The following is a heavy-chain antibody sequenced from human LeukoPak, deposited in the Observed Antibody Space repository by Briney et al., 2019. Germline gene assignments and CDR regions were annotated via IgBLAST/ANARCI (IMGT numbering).Heavy chain of an antibody. Sequence: PSETLSLTCTVSGGSISSYYWSWIRQPPGKGLEWIGNIYYSGSTNYNPSLKSRVTISVDTSKNQFSLKLSSVTAADTAVYYCARGYYDFWSGYYTGWYFDLWGRGTLVTVSS. V-gene: IGHV4-59*01. D-gene: IGHD3-3*01. CDR3: ARGYYDFWSGYYTGWYFDL. CDR1: GGSISSYY. CDR2: IYYSGST. J-gene: IGHJ2*01.